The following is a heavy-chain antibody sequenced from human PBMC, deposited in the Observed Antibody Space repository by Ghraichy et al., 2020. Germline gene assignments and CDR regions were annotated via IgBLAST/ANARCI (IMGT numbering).Heavy chain of an antibody. CDR3: ARVSTVRYYALDV. CDR1: GFTFSSYE. CDR2: ISSSGSTM. V-gene: IGHV3-48*03. Sequence: GGSLRLSCVASGFTFSSYEMNWVRQAPGKGLEWVSYISSSGSTMYYADSVKGRFTISRDNAKNSLSLQMNSLRAEDTAIYYYARVSTVRYYALDVWGQGTMVT. J-gene: IGHJ3*01. D-gene: IGHD3-22*01.